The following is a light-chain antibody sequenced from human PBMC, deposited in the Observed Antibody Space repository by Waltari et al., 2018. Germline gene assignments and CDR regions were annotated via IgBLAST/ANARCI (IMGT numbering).Light chain of an antibody. CDR2: NNN. V-gene: IGLV1-44*01. CDR1: SSNIGGNT. Sequence: QPVLIQPPSAFGTLGQRVTISCSGSSSNIGGNTVNWYQQFPGAAPKVFIYNNNQRPSGVPVRFSGSKSGTSASLAISGLQSEDEANYYCAAWDDSVNAWLFGGGAKLTVL. J-gene: IGLJ3*02. CDR3: AAWDDSVNAWL.